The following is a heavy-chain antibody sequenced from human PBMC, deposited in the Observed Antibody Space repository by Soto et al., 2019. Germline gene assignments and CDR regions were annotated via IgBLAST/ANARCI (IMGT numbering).Heavy chain of an antibody. D-gene: IGHD2-21*01. Sequence: GGTQSPSCEASGFTFGSNWIHWVRQVPGRGLGWVSRINEDGSRINYADSVEGRFTVSRDNAKNTLYLQMNSLRADDTAVYYCARDGEGYWGQGTLVTVSS. CDR1: GFTFGSNW. CDR2: INEDGSRI. CDR3: ARDGEGY. V-gene: IGHV3-74*01. J-gene: IGHJ4*02.